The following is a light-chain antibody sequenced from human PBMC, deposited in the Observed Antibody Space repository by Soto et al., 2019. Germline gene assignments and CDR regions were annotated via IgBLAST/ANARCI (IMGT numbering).Light chain of an antibody. CDR3: QQYGSSRYT. CDR1: QSVSSTY. V-gene: IGKV3-20*01. CDR2: GAS. J-gene: IGKJ2*01. Sequence: EIVLTQSPGTLSLSPGERATLSCRASQSVSSTYFAWYQQKPGQAPRLLIYGASSRATGIPDRFSGSGSGTDFTLSISRRQPEDFAGYYCQQYGSSRYTFGEGAKLEIK.